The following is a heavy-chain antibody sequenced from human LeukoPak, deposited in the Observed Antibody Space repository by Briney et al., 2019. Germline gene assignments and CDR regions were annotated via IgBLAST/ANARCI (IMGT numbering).Heavy chain of an antibody. CDR3: ARETGSSSWYYFDY. CDR2: ISSSSSTI. J-gene: IGHJ4*02. V-gene: IGHV3-48*01. CDR1: GFTFNTYT. Sequence: PGGSLRLSCAASGFTFNTYTMNWVRQAPGKGLEWVSYISSSSSTIYYADSVKGRFTISRDNAKNSLYLQMNSLRAEDTAVYYCARETGSSSWYYFDYWGQGTLVTVSS. D-gene: IGHD6-13*01.